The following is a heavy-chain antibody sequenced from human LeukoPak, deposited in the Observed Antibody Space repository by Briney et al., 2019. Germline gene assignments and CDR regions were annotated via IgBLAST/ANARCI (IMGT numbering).Heavy chain of an antibody. CDR3: ARDGWGSGYYPNWFDS. CDR2: ISGSGSSI. V-gene: IGHV3-48*01. J-gene: IGHJ5*01. CDR1: GFSFGGSG. Sequence: GGSLRLSCTASGFSFGGSGMNWVRQAPGKGLEWLSFISGSGSSIYYADSVKGRFTISRNNAKNSLYLQMNSLRAEDTAVYFCARDGWGSGYYPNWFDSWGQGTLVTVSS. D-gene: IGHD3-22*01.